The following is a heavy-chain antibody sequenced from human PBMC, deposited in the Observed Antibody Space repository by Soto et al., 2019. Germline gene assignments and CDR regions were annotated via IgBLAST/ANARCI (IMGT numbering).Heavy chain of an antibody. D-gene: IGHD6-13*01. V-gene: IGHV3-23*01. Sequence: EVQLLESGGGLVQPGGSLRLSCAASGLTFGSYAMTWVRQAPGKGLEWVSGISGGGVSTYYADTVKGRFTISRDNAKNTMYLQMSSRRVEDTAVYYCAKPMAAAGRSYYYYGVDVWGQGTTVTVSS. CDR2: ISGGGVST. CDR3: AKPMAAAGRSYYYYGVDV. CDR1: GLTFGSYA. J-gene: IGHJ6*02.